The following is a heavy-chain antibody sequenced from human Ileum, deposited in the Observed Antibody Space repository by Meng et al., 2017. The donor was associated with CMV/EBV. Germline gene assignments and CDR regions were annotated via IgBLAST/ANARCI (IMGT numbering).Heavy chain of an antibody. Sequence: SETLSLTCTVSGGSMNNYYWSWIRQTPGKGLEWIGYIYYSGYTKYNPSLKSRVSISIDMYENKFSLNLKSVTAADTAVYYCARGYMFCDLDPWGQGTLVTVSP. J-gene: IGHJ5*02. CDR2: IYYSGYT. CDR3: ARGYMFCDLDP. V-gene: IGHV4-59*01. CDR1: GGSMNNYY. D-gene: IGHD2-2*02.